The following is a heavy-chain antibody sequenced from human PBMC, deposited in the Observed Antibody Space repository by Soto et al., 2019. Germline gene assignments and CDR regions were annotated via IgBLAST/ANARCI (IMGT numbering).Heavy chain of an antibody. CDR1: GFSISSAW. V-gene: IGHV3-15*07. CDR2: IKTKTQGETT. D-gene: IGHD3-3*01. J-gene: IGHJ4*02. Sequence: ESGGGLVKPGGSLRLSCTASGFSISSAWMNWVRQAPGKGLEWVGRIKTKTQGETTDYPAPVKGRFTISRDDSKNTLYLQMNSRKMEDTAVYYCTTGSVEGYWGQGTLVTVSS. CDR3: TTGSVEGY.